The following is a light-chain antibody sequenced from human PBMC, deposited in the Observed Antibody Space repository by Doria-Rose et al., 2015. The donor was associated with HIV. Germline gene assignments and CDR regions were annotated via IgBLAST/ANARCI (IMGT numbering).Light chain of an antibody. J-gene: IGKJ5*01. Sequence: TQSPGTLSLSPGERATLSCRASQRVKSSYLAWYQQKPGQAPGLLIYDASTSATGIPDRFSGSRSGTDFTLTISRLEPEDVAVYYCQQYGTSRGTFGQGTRLEIK. V-gene: IGKV3-20*01. CDR3: QQYGTSRGT. CDR2: DAS. CDR1: QRVKSSY.